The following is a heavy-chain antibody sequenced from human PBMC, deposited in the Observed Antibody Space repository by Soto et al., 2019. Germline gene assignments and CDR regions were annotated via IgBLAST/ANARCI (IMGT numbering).Heavy chain of an antibody. CDR3: ARDRRRSGWYYFDY. V-gene: IGHV1-3*01. CDR2: INAGNGNT. J-gene: IGHJ4*02. CDR1: GYTFTSYA. D-gene: IGHD6-19*01. Sequence: QVQLVQSGAEVKKPGASVKVSCKASGYTFTSYAMHWVRQAPGQRLEWMGWINAGNGNTKYSQKFQGRVTITRDTSASTAYMELSSLRSEDTAVYYCARDRRRSGWYYFDYWGQGTLVTVSS.